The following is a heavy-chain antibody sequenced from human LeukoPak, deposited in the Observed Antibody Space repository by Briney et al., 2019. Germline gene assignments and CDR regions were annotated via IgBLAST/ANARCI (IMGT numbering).Heavy chain of an antibody. J-gene: IGHJ3*02. CDR3: ARLRITMIAYAFDI. D-gene: IGHD3-22*01. CDR2: MNPNSGNT. Sequence: ASVKVSCKASGYTFTSYDINWVRQATGQGLEWMGWMNPNSGNTGYAQKFQGRVTITRNTSISTAYMELSSLRSEDTAVYYCARLRITMIAYAFDIWGQGTMVTVSS. V-gene: IGHV1-8*03. CDR1: GYTFTSYD.